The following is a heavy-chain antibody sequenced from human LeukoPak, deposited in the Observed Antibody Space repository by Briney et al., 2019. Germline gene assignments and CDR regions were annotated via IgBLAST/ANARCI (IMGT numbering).Heavy chain of an antibody. V-gene: IGHV3-30*04. Sequence: PGRSLRLSCAASGFTFSSSAMRWVRQAPGKGLEWVAVLSYDRRNEYYADSVKGRFTISRDNSKNTVYLHMNSLRVEDTAIYYCARDVETHWGQGTPVTVSS. CDR3: ARDVETH. CDR1: GFTFSSSA. CDR2: LSYDRRNE. J-gene: IGHJ4*02.